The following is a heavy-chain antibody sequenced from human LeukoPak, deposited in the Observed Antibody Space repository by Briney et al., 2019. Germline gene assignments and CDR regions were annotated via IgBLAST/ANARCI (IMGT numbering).Heavy chain of an antibody. D-gene: IGHD6-19*01. J-gene: IGHJ6*03. CDR1: GGTFSSYA. Sequence: ASVKVSCKASGGTFSSYAISWVRQAPGQGLEWMGGIIPIFGTANYAQKFQGRVTITTDESTSTAYMELSSLRSEDTAVYYCARGQWNYYYMDVWGKGTTVTVSS. CDR3: ARGQWNYYYMDV. CDR2: IIPIFGTA. V-gene: IGHV1-69*05.